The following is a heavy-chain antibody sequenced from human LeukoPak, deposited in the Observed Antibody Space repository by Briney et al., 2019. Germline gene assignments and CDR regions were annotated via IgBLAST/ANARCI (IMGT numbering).Heavy chain of an antibody. CDR2: MNPNSGNT. Sequence: GASVKVSCKASGYTFTSYDINWVRQATGQGLEWMGWMNPNSGNTGSAQKFQGRLTMTRNTSISTACMELSSLRSEDTAVYYCARRSQAGGTGIGYWGQGTLVTVSS. J-gene: IGHJ4*02. CDR3: ARRSQAGGTGIGY. V-gene: IGHV1-8*01. CDR1: GYTFTSYD. D-gene: IGHD6-19*01.